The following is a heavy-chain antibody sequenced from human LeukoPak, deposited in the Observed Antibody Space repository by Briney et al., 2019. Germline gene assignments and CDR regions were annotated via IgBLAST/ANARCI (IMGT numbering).Heavy chain of an antibody. J-gene: IGHJ4*02. CDR3: AKDLGGGKIAAAGRPFDY. CDR1: GFTFSTSW. Sequence: GGSLRLSCAASGFTFSTSWMHWVRQVPGKGLVWVARTNSDERSTNYAVAVKGRFTISRDNSKNTLYLQMNSLRAEDTAVYYCAKDLGGGKIAAAGRPFDYWGQGTLVTVSS. D-gene: IGHD6-13*01. V-gene: IGHV3-74*01. CDR2: TNSDERST.